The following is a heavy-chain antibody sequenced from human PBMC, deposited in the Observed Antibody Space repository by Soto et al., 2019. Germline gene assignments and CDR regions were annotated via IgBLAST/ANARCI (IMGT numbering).Heavy chain of an antibody. CDR3: AREGWSGSRRGADALDI. CDR2: ISAYNGNT. CDR1: GYTFTSYG. V-gene: IGHV1-18*01. D-gene: IGHD1-26*01. J-gene: IGHJ3*02. Sequence: ASVKVSCKASGYTFTSYGISWVRQAPGQGLEWMGWISAYNGNTNYAQKLQGRVTMTTDTSTSTAYMELRSLRSDDTAVYYCAREGWSGSRRGADALDIWGQGTMVTVSS.